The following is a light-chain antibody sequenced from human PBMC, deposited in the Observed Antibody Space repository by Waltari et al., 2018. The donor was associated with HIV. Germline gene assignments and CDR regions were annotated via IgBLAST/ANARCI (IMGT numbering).Light chain of an antibody. CDR2: LGS. CDR1: QSLLQSNGYNY. J-gene: IGKJ5*01. Sequence: DIVMTQSPLSLPVTLGEPASISCRSSQSLLQSNGYNYLDWYLQKPGQSPQPLIYLGSDRASGGPDRFSGSGSGADFTLKISRVEAEDVGMYYCREPLQATFCQGTRLGIK. CDR3: REPLQAT. V-gene: IGKV2-28*01.